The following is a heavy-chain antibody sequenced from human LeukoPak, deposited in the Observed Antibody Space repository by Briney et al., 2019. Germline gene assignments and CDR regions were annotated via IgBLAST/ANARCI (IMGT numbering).Heavy chain of an antibody. CDR2: ISYSGST. V-gene: IGHV4-39*07. CDR1: GGSISSSSYY. D-gene: IGHD3-22*01. J-gene: IGHJ3*02. Sequence: PSETLSLTCTVSGGSISSSSYYWGWIRQPPGKGLEWIGSISYSGSTYYNPSLKSRVTISVDTSKNQFSLKLSSVTAADTAVYYCARDLVPNYYDSSGYYRPYGFDIWGQGTMVTVSS. CDR3: ARDLVPNYYDSSGYYRPYGFDI.